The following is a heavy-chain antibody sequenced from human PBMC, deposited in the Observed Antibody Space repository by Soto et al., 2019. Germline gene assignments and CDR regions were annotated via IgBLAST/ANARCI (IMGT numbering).Heavy chain of an antibody. CDR1: GFTFGDYA. CDR3: SRNQEKRGEFHPLTPTPLFFDY. J-gene: IGHJ4*02. CDR2: IRSKAYGETK. Sequence: GGSLRLSCIGSGFTFGDYAMSWFRQAPGKGLEWVSFIRSKAYGETKLYAASVKGRFTISRDDSKSVAYLQMSDLKTEDTAVYYCSRNQEKRGEFHPLTPTPLFFDYWGQGTLVTVSS. V-gene: IGHV3-49*03. D-gene: IGHD3-16*01.